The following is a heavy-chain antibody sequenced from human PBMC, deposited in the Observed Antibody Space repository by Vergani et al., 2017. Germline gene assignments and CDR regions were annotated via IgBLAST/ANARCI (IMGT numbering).Heavy chain of an antibody. CDR1: GFTFSSYS. D-gene: IGHD3-3*01. Sequence: EVQLVESGGGLVQPGGSLRLSCAASGFTFSSYSMNWVRQAPGKGLEWVSYISSSSTIYYADSVKGRFTISRDNAKNSLYLQMNSLRAEDTAVYYCAREAITIFGVVTDWGQGTLVTVSS. V-gene: IGHV3-48*01. J-gene: IGHJ4*02. CDR3: AREAITIFGVVTD. CDR2: ISSSSTI.